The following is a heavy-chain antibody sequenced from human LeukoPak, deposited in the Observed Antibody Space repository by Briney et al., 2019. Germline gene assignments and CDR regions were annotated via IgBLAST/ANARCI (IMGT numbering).Heavy chain of an antibody. D-gene: IGHD1-26*01. V-gene: IGHV1-18*01. Sequence: GASVKVSCKASGYTFTSYGISWVRQAPGQGLEWMGWISAYNGNTNYAQKLQGRVTMTTDTSTSTAYMELRSLRSDDAAVYYCARNGWVGASQLGAFDIWGQGTMVTVSP. CDR2: ISAYNGNT. J-gene: IGHJ3*02. CDR1: GYTFTSYG. CDR3: ARNGWVGASQLGAFDI.